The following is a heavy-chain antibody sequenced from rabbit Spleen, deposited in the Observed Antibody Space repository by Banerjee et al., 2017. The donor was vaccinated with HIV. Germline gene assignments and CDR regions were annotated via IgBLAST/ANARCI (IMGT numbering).Heavy chain of an antibody. CDR2: INTYTDKG. D-gene: IGHD1-1*01. CDR1: GFSFSSSYD. J-gene: IGHJ6*01. Sequence: VESGGGLVKPGASLTLTCTASGFSFSSSYDMSWVRQAPGKGLEWIACINTYTDKGVYATWAKGRFTCSKTSSTTVTLQMTSLTVADTATYFCARDTSSSFSSYGMDLWGPGTLVTVS. CDR3: ARDTSSSFSSYGMDL. V-gene: IGHV1S40*01.